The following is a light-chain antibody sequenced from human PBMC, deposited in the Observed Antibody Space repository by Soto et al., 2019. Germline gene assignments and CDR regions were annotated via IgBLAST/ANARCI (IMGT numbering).Light chain of an antibody. V-gene: IGKV3-20*01. Sequence: EIVLTQSPGTLSLSPGDRANLSCRASQSVTSSYLAWYQQRPGQAPRLLIYGASSRATGVPDRFSGSGSGTDFTLTISRLEPEDFGMYYCQQYGSSWTVGQGTKG. CDR1: QSVTSSY. CDR2: GAS. CDR3: QQYGSSWT. J-gene: IGKJ1*01.